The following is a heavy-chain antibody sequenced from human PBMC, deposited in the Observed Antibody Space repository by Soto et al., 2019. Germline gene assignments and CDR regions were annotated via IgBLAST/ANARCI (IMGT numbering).Heavy chain of an antibody. Sequence: PGESLKISFKGSGYSFTNYWIGWVRQMPGKGLDWMGIIYPGDSDTRYNPSFQGQVTISTDNSIDTAYLQWNSLKASDTAIYYCAKHISRDFDFWSGLHYYYAMDVWGQGTTVTVSS. CDR2: IYPGDSDT. V-gene: IGHV5-51*01. J-gene: IGHJ6*02. D-gene: IGHD3-3*01. CDR3: AKHISRDFDFWSGLHYYYAMDV. CDR1: GYSFTNYW.